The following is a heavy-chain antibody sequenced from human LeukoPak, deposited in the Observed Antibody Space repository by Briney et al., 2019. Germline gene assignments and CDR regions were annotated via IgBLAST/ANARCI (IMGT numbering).Heavy chain of an antibody. CDR3: ARVGDLGQQLAAYFDY. J-gene: IGHJ4*02. Sequence: PSETLSLTCTVSGGSISSSSYYWGWIRQPPGKGLEWIGSIYYSGSTYYNPSLKSRVTISVDTSKNQFSLKLNSVTAADTAVYYCARVGDLGQQLAAYFDYWGQGTLVTVSS. CDR2: IYYSGST. V-gene: IGHV4-39*07. CDR1: GGSISSSSYY. D-gene: IGHD2-15*01.